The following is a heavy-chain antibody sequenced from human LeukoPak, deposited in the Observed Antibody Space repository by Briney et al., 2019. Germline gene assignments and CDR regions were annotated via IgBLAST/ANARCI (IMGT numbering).Heavy chain of an antibody. CDR1: GFTFSSYA. D-gene: IGHD5-18*01. J-gene: IGHJ4*02. V-gene: IGHV3-23*01. Sequence: PGGSLRLSCAASGFTFSSYAMSWVRQAPGKGLEWVSAISGSAGSTYYADSVKGRFTISRDNAKNSLYLQMNSLRAEDTAVYYCARASSTAMVTWGTIDYWGQGTLVTVSS. CDR3: ARASSTAMVTWGTIDY. CDR2: ISGSAGST.